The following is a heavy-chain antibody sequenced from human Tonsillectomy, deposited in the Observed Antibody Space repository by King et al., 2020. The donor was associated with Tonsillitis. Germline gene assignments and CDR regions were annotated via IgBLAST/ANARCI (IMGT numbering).Heavy chain of an antibody. V-gene: IGHV3-23*04. CDR2: ITGSGSSE. Sequence: VQLVESGGGLVPPGGSLRLSCAASGFTFGSYAMSWVRQTPGKGLEWVSTITGSGSSEYYADSVKGRFTISRDNSKNTLYLQMNSLRAEDTAGYYCAKDGFGQQPVGRFDYWGQGTLVSVSS. J-gene: IGHJ4*02. CDR3: AKDGFGQQPVGRFDY. D-gene: IGHD6-13*01. CDR1: GFTFGSYA.